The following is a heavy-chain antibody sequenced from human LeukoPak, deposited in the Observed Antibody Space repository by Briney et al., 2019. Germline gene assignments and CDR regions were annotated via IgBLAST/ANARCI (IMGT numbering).Heavy chain of an antibody. CDR3: ARVASGSYSRGFDY. Sequence: ASVKVSCKASGYTFTSYGISWVRQAPGQGLEWMGWFSAYNGNTNYAQKLQGRVTMTTDISTSTAYMELRSLRSDDTAVYYCARVASGSYSRGFDYWGQGTLVTVSS. CDR2: FSAYNGNT. J-gene: IGHJ4*02. V-gene: IGHV1-18*01. CDR1: GYTFTSYG. D-gene: IGHD1-26*01.